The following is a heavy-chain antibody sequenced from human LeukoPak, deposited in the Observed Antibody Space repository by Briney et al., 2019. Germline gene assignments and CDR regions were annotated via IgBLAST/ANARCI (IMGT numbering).Heavy chain of an antibody. D-gene: IGHD3-9*01. V-gene: IGHV4-39*07. CDR3: ARVDDLLTGYYNYYFDY. J-gene: IGHJ4*02. Sequence: SETLSLTCTVSGGSISNSSSYWGWIRQPPGKGLEWIGSIYYSGSTYYNPSLKSRVTISVDTSKNQFSLKLSSVTAADTAVYYCARVDDLLTGYYNYYFDYWGQGTLVTVSS. CDR1: GGSISNSSSY. CDR2: IYYSGST.